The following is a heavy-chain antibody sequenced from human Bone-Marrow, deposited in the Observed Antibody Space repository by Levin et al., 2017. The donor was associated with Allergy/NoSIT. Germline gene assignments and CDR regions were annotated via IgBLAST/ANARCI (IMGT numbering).Heavy chain of an antibody. Sequence: PSETLSLTCTVSGGSISSYYWSWIRQPPGKGLEWIGYIYYSGSTNYNPSLKSRVTISVDTSKNQFSLKLSSVTAADTAVYYCAGGPNGPYYDILVPWFDPWGQGTLVTVSS. D-gene: IGHD3-9*01. CDR1: GGSISSYY. V-gene: IGHV4-59*01. CDR3: AGGPNGPYYDILVPWFDP. J-gene: IGHJ5*02. CDR2: IYYSGST.